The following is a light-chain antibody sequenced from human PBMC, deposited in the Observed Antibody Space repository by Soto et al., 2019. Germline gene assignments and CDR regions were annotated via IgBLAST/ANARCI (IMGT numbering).Light chain of an antibody. CDR2: GNT. Sequence: QSVLTQQPSVSGAPGQRVTISCTGSSSNIGAGYDVHWYQQRPGTAPKLLIFGNTNRPSGVPDRFSGSKSGTSASLAITGLQAEDEGDYYCQSYDSTLSARYVFGTGTKVTVL. J-gene: IGLJ1*01. V-gene: IGLV1-40*01. CDR3: QSYDSTLSARYV. CDR1: SSNIGAGYD.